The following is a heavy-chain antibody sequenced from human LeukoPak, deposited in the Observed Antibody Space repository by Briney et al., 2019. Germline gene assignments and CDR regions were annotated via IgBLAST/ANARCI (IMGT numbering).Heavy chain of an antibody. CDR3: ARRELYCGGDCYSDMDV. Sequence: SQTLSLTCTVSGGSISSGGYYWSWIRQPPGKGLEWIGYIYHSGSTYYNPSLKSRVTISVDRSKNQFSLKLSSVTAADTAVYYCARRELYCGGDCYSDMDVWGKGTTVTVSS. CDR2: IYHSGST. CDR1: GGSISSGGYY. D-gene: IGHD2-21*01. V-gene: IGHV4-30-2*01. J-gene: IGHJ6*03.